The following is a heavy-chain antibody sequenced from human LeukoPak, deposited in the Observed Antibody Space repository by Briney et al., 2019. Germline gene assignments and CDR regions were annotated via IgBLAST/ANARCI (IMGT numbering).Heavy chain of an antibody. D-gene: IGHD2-2*01. CDR1: GFTFSTYA. CDR2: ISSSGSTI. Sequence: GGSLRLSCAASGFTFSTYAMTWVRQAPGKGLEWVSYISSSGSTIYYADSVKGRFTISRDNAKNSLYLQMNSLRAEDTAVYYCARGVPAAIIGNWFDPWGQGTLVTVSS. CDR3: ARGVPAAIIGNWFDP. V-gene: IGHV3-48*03. J-gene: IGHJ5*02.